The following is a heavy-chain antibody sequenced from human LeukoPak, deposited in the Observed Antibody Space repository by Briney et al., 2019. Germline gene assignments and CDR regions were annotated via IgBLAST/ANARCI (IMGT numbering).Heavy chain of an antibody. Sequence: ASVKVSCKASGYTFTGYYLHWVRQAPGQGLEWLGWINPNSGGTNYAQNFQGRVTMTSDTSITTTYMELSRLRSDDTAVYYCARDPRVVATRVSYMDVWGRGTTVTVSS. CDR3: ARDPRVVATRVSYMDV. CDR2: INPNSGGT. CDR1: GYTFTGYY. D-gene: IGHD2-21*02. V-gene: IGHV1-2*02. J-gene: IGHJ6*03.